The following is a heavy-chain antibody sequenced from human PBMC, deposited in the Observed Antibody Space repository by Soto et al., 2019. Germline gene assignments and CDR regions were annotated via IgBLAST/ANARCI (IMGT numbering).Heavy chain of an antibody. V-gene: IGHV3-23*01. CDR1: GFTFSSYA. Sequence: GGSLRLSCAASGFTFSSYAMCWVRQAPGKGLEWVSAISGSGGSTYYADSVKGRFTISRDNSKNTLYLQMNSLRAEDTAVYYCAKDRAFGDYPQMVYWGQGTLVTVSS. CDR3: AKDRAFGDYPQMVY. D-gene: IGHD4-17*01. J-gene: IGHJ4*02. CDR2: ISGSGGST.